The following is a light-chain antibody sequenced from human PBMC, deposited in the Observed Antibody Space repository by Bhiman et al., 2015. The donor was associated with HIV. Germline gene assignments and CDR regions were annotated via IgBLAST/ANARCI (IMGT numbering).Light chain of an antibody. Sequence: SYVLTQPPSVSLAPGKTARITCGGNNIGSKSVHWYQQKPGQAPVLVIYYDSDRPSGIPERFSGSNSGNMATLTISRVAAGDEADYFCQVWDNSSDHLVFGGGTKLIVL. J-gene: IGLJ3*02. CDR2: YDS. CDR3: QVWDNSSDHLV. CDR1: NIGSKS. V-gene: IGLV3-21*04.